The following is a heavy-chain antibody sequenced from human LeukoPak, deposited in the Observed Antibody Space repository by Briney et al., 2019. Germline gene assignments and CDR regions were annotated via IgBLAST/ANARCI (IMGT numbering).Heavy chain of an antibody. V-gene: IGHV3-53*01. J-gene: IGHJ3*02. CDR1: TVFSDY. CDR2: IYSSGLT. CDR3: TGTVTYFDSSTYPPDAFDI. Sequence: GGSLGLSCAATVFSDYMNWVRQAPGKGLEWVSVIYSSGLTYYADSVKGRFTISRDNSKNTLYLQMNTLRAEDTAVYYCTGTVTYFDSSTYPPDAFDIWGQGTMVTVSS. D-gene: IGHD3-22*01.